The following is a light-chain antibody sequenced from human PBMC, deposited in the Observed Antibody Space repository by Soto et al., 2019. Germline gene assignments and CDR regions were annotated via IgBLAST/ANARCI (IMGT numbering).Light chain of an antibody. Sequence: EIVLTQSPGTLSLSPGERATLSCRASQTVGNNYLDWYQQKPGQAPRLLIYGASNRATVIPDRFSGSGSGTDVTLTISRLEPEDFAVYYCLQSATSPRTFGQGTKVELK. V-gene: IGKV3-20*01. CDR1: QTVGNNY. J-gene: IGKJ1*01. CDR2: GAS. CDR3: LQSATSPRT.